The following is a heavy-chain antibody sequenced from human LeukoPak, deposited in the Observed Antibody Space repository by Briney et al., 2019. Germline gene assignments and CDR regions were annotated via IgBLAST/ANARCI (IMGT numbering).Heavy chain of an antibody. J-gene: IGHJ4*02. CDR3: ARSLSGYDPLSAF. V-gene: IGHV3-48*03. Sequence: PGGSLGLSCEVSGFTFSSYAMTWVRQVPGRGLEWIAYMTASSVTFYYADPVRGRFTISRDNARNSLFLQMNSLTVEDTAVYYCARSLSGYDPLSAFWGQGTLVTVSS. CDR2: MTASSVTF. D-gene: IGHD5-12*01. CDR1: GFTFSSYA.